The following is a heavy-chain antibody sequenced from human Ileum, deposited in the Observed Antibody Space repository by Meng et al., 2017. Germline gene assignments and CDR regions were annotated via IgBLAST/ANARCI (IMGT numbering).Heavy chain of an antibody. CDR1: GFIFSNYN. CDR3: AREPVSLGARAYGLGV. J-gene: IGHJ6*01. CDR2: IGSSSTYM. V-gene: IGHV3-21*01. Sequence: GESLKISCAASGFIFSNYNMKWVRQAPGKGLEWVSSIGSSSTYMYYADSVKGRFTVSRDNAENSLYLQMNSLRAEDTAVYFCAREPVSLGARAYGLGVWGQGKTV.